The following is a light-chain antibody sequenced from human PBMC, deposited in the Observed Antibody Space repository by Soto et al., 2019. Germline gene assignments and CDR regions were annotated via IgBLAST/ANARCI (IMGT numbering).Light chain of an antibody. Sequence: EIVLTQSPGTLSLSPGERATLSCRASQSISSSYLAWYQQKPGQAPRLLIYGVSRRATGIPDRFSGSGSGTGFTLTISRLEPEDFAVYYCQQYGRTFGQGTKVEIK. CDR2: GVS. CDR1: QSISSSY. V-gene: IGKV3-20*01. J-gene: IGKJ1*01. CDR3: QQYGRT.